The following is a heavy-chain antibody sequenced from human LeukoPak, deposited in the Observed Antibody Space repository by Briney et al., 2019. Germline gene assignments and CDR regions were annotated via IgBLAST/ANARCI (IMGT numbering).Heavy chain of an antibody. CDR2: IRSKAYGGTT. J-gene: IGHJ6*02. D-gene: IGHD6-19*01. CDR3: TRDSLAVAGTSYYYYGMDV. Sequence: GRSLRLSCIASGFTFGDYAMSWVRQAPGKGLEWVGFIRSKAYGGTTEYAASVKGRFTISRDDSKSIAYLQMNSLKTEDTAVYYCTRDSLAVAGTSYYYYGMDVWGQGTTVTVSS. V-gene: IGHV3-49*04. CDR1: GFTFGDYA.